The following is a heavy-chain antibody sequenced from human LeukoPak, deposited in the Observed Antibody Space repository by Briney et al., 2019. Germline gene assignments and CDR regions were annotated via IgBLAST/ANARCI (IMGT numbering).Heavy chain of an antibody. D-gene: IGHD4-23*01. V-gene: IGHV5-51*01. CDR1: GYSFTSYW. Sequence: EESLKISCKGSGYSFTSYWIGWVRQMPGKGLEWMGMIYPGDSDTRYRPSFHGQVTISADKSISTAYLQWSSLKASDTAMYYCARHDLRWTSSLDLWGRGTLVTVSS. CDR3: ARHDLRWTSSLDL. J-gene: IGHJ2*01. CDR2: IYPGDSDT.